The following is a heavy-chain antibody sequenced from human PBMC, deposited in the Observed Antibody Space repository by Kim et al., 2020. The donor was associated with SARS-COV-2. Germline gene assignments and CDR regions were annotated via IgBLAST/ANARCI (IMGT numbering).Heavy chain of an antibody. CDR3: TREDWGLEI. Sequence: GGSLRLSCAASGFTFSTKWMSWVRQAPGKGLEWVATINEDGSKKNYVDSVKGRFTISRDNAKKSLYLQMNSLRAEDTAVYYCTREDWGLEIWGQGTMVTAST. J-gene: IGHJ3*02. CDR1: GFTFSTKW. V-gene: IGHV3-7*03. D-gene: IGHD3-16*01. CDR2: INEDGSKK.